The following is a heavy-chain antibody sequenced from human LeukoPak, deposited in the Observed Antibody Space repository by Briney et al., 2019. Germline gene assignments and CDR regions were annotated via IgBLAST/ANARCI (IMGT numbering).Heavy chain of an antibody. Sequence: PGGSLRLSCAASGFTFSSYWMSWVRQAPGKGLEWVANIRQDGSEKYYVDSVKGRFTISRDNAKNSLYLQMNSLRAEDTAVYYCARYATHDAFDIWGQGTMVTVSS. CDR1: GFTFSSYW. D-gene: IGHD2-8*01. CDR2: IRQDGSEK. CDR3: ARYATHDAFDI. J-gene: IGHJ3*02. V-gene: IGHV3-7*01.